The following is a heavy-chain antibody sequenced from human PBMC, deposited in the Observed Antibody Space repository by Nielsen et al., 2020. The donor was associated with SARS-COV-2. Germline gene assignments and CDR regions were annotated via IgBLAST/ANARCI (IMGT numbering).Heavy chain of an antibody. CDR1: GGSITTHY. J-gene: IGHJ4*02. D-gene: IGHD7-27*01. Sequence: SETLSLTCAVSGGSITTHYWHWIRQSPGKGLEWSGYIYYSGNTNYNPSLKSRVTISVDTSKNQFSLKLSSVTAADTAVYYCARDDDNWGSLAYWGQGTLVTVSS. CDR3: ARDDDNWGSLAY. CDR2: IYYSGNT. V-gene: IGHV4-59*11.